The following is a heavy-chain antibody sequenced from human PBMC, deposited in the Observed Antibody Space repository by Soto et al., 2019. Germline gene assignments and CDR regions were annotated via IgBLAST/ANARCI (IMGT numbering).Heavy chain of an antibody. J-gene: IGHJ4*02. CDR3: AKGVGRWYSGSYFFDY. CDR1: GFTFSSYA. CDR2: ISGSGGST. D-gene: IGHD1-26*01. V-gene: IGHV3-23*01. Sequence: GGSLRLSCAASGFTFSSYAMSWVRQAPGKGLEWVSAISGSGGSTYYADSVKGRFTISRDNSKNTLYLQMNSLRAEDTAVYYCAKGVGRWYSGSYFFDYWGQGTLVTVSS.